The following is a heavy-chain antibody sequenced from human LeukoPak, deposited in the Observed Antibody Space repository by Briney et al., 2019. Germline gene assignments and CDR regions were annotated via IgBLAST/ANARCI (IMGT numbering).Heavy chain of an antibody. D-gene: IGHD3-10*01. CDR1: GFTFSSYG. V-gene: IGHV3-30*18. J-gene: IGHJ4*02. CDR2: VSYDGSNK. CDR3: AKEYDSRSYYGR. Sequence: GGSLRLSCAASGFTFSSYGMHWVRQAPGKGLEWVALVSYDGSNKYYAESVKGRFTISGDNSKNTLYLQMDSLRAEDTAVYYCAKEYDSRSYYGRWGQGTLVTVSS.